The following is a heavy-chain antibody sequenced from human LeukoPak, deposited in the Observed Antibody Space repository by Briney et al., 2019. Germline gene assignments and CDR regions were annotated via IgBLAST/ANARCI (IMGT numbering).Heavy chain of an antibody. CDR3: ARHSASRGWYRDSWY. CDR2: IYYSGST. D-gene: IGHD6-19*01. Sequence: SETLSLTCTVSGGSISSRSYYWGWIRQPPGKGLEWIGSIYYSGSTYYNPSLKSRVTISVDTSKSQFSLKLSSVTAADTAVYYCARHSASRGWYRDSWYWGQGTLVTVSS. V-gene: IGHV4-39*01. CDR1: GGSISSRSYY. J-gene: IGHJ4*02.